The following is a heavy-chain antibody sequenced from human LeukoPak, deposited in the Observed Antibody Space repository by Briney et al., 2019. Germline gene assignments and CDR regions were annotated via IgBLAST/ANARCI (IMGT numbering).Heavy chain of an antibody. CDR1: GFTFSSYA. CDR3: AKEMGPMVHGDY. Sequence: GGSLRLSCAASGFTFSSYAMHWVRQAPGEGLEWLAIISSDGSRKFYGDSVKGRFTISRDNSKNTLYLQMDSLGTEHTPVYYCAKEMGPMVHGDYWGQGTLVTVSS. CDR2: ISSDGSRK. V-gene: IGHV3-30*18. J-gene: IGHJ4*02. D-gene: IGHD2-8*01.